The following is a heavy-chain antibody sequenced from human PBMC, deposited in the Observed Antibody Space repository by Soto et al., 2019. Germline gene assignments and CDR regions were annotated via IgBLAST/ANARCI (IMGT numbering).Heavy chain of an antibody. V-gene: IGHV4-39*01. CDR1: GGSISSSDYF. Sequence: SENPSLTFAVSGGSISSSDYFWTWIRQPPGEGLAWIGSIFYSGSTYYNPSLESRVTISVDTSKSQFSLKLASVTAADTALYYCASYYRYCNDGSCYDNWGQGTQVTVSS. CDR2: IFYSGST. D-gene: IGHD2-15*01. J-gene: IGHJ4*02. CDR3: ASYYRYCNDGSCYDN.